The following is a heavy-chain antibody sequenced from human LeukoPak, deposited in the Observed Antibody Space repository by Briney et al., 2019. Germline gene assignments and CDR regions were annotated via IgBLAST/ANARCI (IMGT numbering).Heavy chain of an antibody. CDR1: GFTLSSYW. CDR2: INSDGSSS. Sequence: GGSLRLSCAASGFTLSSYWMHWVRQRPGKGLVWVSRINSDGSSSSYADSVKGRFTISRDNAKNTLYLQMNSLTAEDTAVYYCARDPEAFDIWGQGTMVTVSS. CDR3: ARDPEAFDI. J-gene: IGHJ3*02. V-gene: IGHV3-74*01.